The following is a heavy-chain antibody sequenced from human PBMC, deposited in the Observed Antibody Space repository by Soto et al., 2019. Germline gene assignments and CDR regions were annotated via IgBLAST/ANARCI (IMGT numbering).Heavy chain of an antibody. D-gene: IGHD3-3*01. CDR1: GGSISSGDYY. J-gene: IGHJ5*02. CDR3: ARVLWITIFGVVIIPSWFDP. CDR2: IYYSGST. Sequence: SETLSLTCNVSGGSISSGDYYWSWIRQPPGKGQEWIGYIYYSGSTYYNPSLKSRVTISVDTSKNQFSLKLSSVTAADTAVYYCARVLWITIFGVVIIPSWFDPWGQGTLVTVSS. V-gene: IGHV4-30-4*01.